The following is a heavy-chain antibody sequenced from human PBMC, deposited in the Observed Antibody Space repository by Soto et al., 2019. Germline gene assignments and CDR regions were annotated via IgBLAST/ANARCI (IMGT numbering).Heavy chain of an antibody. CDR1: GFTFSSYW. CDR3: AREVVKTTVTIFVRWFDP. Sequence: PGGSLRLSCAASGFTFSSYWMSWVRQAPGKGLEWVANIKQDGSEKYYVDSVKGRFTISRDNAKNSLYLQMNSLRAEDTAVYYCAREVVKTTVTIFVRWFDPWGQGTLVTSPQ. D-gene: IGHD4-17*01. J-gene: IGHJ5*02. V-gene: IGHV3-7*03. CDR2: IKQDGSEK.